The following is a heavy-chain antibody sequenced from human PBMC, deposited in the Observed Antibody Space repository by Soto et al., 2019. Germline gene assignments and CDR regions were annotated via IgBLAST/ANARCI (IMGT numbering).Heavy chain of an antibody. CDR3: ARASGSSYRFAP. CDR2: ISAYNGNT. CDR1: GYTFTSYG. D-gene: IGHD1-26*01. J-gene: IGHJ5*02. Sequence: QVQLVQSGAEVKKPGASVKVSCKASGYTFTSYGISWVRQAPGQGLEWMGWISAYNGNTNYAQKLQGRVTMTTDTSPSTAYLGVRRLTSDDTAVYYCARASGSSYRFAPWGKGTLVTVSS. V-gene: IGHV1-18*01.